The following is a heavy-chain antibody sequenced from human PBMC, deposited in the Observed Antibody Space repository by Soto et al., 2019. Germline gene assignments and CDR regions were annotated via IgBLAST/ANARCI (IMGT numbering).Heavy chain of an antibody. V-gene: IGHV4-34*01. CDR2: INHSGST. Sequence: QVQLQQWGAGLLKPSETLSLTCAVYGGSFSGYYWSWIRQHPGKGLEWIGEINHSGSTNYNPSLKSRVTISVDTSKNQFSLKLSSVTAADTAVYYCARGRTGDHIDYWGQGTMVTVSS. CDR1: GGSFSGYY. CDR3: ARGRTGDHIDY. D-gene: IGHD7-27*01. J-gene: IGHJ4*02.